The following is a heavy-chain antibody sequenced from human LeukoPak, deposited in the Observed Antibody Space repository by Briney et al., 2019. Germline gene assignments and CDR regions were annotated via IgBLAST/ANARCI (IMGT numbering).Heavy chain of an antibody. CDR1: GFTFSSYS. V-gene: IGHV3-48*04. Sequence: GGSLRLSCAASGFTFSSYSMNWVRQAPGEGLEWVSYISSSSSTIYYADSLKGRFTISRDNAKNSLYLQMNSLRAEDTAVYYCARSNMDVWGKGTTVTVSS. CDR3: ARSNMDV. J-gene: IGHJ6*03. CDR2: ISSSSSTI.